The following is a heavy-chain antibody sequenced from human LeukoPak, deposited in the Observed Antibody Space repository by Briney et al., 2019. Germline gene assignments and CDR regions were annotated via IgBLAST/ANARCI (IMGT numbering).Heavy chain of an antibody. V-gene: IGHV4-38-2*02. Sequence: SETLSLTCTVSGYSISSGTYWDWIRQPPGKGLEWIGTIYHSGSTYYNPSLKSRVTISVDTSKNQFSLKLSSVTAADTAVYYCARRMIHDAFDIWGQGTMVTVSS. D-gene: IGHD3-22*01. CDR3: ARRMIHDAFDI. CDR1: GYSISSGTY. J-gene: IGHJ3*02. CDR2: IYHSGST.